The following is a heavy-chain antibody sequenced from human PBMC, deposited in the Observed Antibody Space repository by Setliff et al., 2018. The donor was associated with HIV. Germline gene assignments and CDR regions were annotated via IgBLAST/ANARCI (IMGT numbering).Heavy chain of an antibody. CDR3: ARDQWGYSYGYYYYYYMDV. V-gene: IGHV3-66*02. D-gene: IGHD5-18*01. CDR1: GFTVSSNY. Sequence: LRLSCAASGFTVSSNYMSWVRQAPGKGLEWVSVIYSGGSTYYADSVKGRFTISRDNSKNTLYLQMNSLRAEDTAVYYCARDQWGYSYGYYYYYYMDVWGKGTTVTSP. J-gene: IGHJ6*03. CDR2: IYSGGST.